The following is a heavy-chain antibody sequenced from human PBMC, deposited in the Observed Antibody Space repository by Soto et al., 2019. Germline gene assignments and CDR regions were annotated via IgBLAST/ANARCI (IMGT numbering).Heavy chain of an antibody. J-gene: IGHJ5*02. D-gene: IGHD2-2*01. CDR1: GGSISSYY. Sequence: SETLSLTCTVSGGSISSYYWSWIRQPPGKGLEWIGYIYYSGSTNYNPSLKSRVTISVDTSKNQFSLKLSSVTAADTAVYYCARPYCSSTSCYGGSWFDPWGQGILVTVSS. V-gene: IGHV4-59*08. CDR2: IYYSGST. CDR3: ARPYCSSTSCYGGSWFDP.